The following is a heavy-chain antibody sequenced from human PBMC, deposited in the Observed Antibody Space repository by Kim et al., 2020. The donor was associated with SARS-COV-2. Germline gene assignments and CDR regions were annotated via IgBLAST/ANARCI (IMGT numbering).Heavy chain of an antibody. D-gene: IGHD1-7*01. CDR2: ISSSSSYI. CDR3: ARGLELRGLLFDY. CDR1: GFTFSSYS. Sequence: GGSLRLSCAASGFTFSSYSMNWVRQAPGKGLEWVSSISSSSSYIYYADSVKGRFTSSRDNAKNSLYLQMNSLRAEDTAVYYCARGLELRGLLFDYWGQGTLVTVSS. V-gene: IGHV3-21*01. J-gene: IGHJ4*02.